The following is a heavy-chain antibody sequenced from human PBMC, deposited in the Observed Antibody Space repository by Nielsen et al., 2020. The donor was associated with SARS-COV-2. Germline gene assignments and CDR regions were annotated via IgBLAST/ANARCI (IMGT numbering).Heavy chain of an antibody. D-gene: IGHD6-25*01. CDR3: ARALSSGGSMDV. CDR2: IGTAGDT. J-gene: IGHJ6*02. CDR1: GFTFSSYD. V-gene: IGHV3-13*04. Sequence: GESLKISCAASGFTFSSYDMHWVRQATGKGLEWVSAIGTAGDTYYPGSVKGRFTISRENAKNPLYLQMNSLRAGDTAVYYCARALSSGGSMDVWGQGTTVTVSS.